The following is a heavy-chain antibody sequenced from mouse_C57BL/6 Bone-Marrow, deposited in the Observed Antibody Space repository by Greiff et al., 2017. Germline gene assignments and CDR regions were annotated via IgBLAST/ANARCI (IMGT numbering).Heavy chain of an antibody. Sequence: QVQLQQPGAELVKPGASVKLSCKASGYTFTSYWMHWVKQRPGQGLEWIGMIHPNSGSTNYNEKFKSKATLTVDKSSSTAYMQLSSLTSEDSAVYYGARDGSSYVGAYWGQGTLVTVSA. J-gene: IGHJ3*01. CDR2: IHPNSGST. V-gene: IGHV1-64*01. CDR1: GYTFTSYW. CDR3: ARDGSSYVGAY. D-gene: IGHD1-1*01.